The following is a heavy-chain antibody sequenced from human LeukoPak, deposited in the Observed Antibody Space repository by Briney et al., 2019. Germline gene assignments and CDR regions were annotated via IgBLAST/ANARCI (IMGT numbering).Heavy chain of an antibody. CDR3: ARDDPIDY. J-gene: IGHJ4*02. CDR2: ISSSGSTK. V-gene: IGHV3-48*03. Sequence: GGSLRLSCAASVFTFSSYEMNWVRQAPGKGLEWVLYISSSGSTKYYADSVKGRFTISRDNAKNSLYLQMNSLRAEDTAVYYCARDDPIDYWGQGTLVTVSS. CDR1: VFTFSSYE.